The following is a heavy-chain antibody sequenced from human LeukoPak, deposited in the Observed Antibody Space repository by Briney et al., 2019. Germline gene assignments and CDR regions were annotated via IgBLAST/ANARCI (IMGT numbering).Heavy chain of an antibody. J-gene: IGHJ3*02. CDR2: ISAYNGNT. CDR3: ARDSPPPGRVFCSGGSCYSETTQNDAFDI. D-gene: IGHD2-15*01. V-gene: IGHV1-18*01. CDR1: GYTFTSYG. Sequence: ASVKVSCKASGYTFTSYGISWVRQAPGQGLEWMGWISAYNGNTNYAQKFQGRVTITRDTSASTAYMELSSLRSEDTAVYYCARDSPPPGRVFCSGGSCYSETTQNDAFDIWGQGTMVTVSS.